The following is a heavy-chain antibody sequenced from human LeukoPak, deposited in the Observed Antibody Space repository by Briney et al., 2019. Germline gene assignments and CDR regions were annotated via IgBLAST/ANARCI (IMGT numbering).Heavy chain of an antibody. Sequence: GGSLRLSCAASGFTFSSYGMHLVRQAPGKGLEWVAVRSYDGSNKCYADSVKGRFTISRDNSKNTLYLQMNSLRAEDTAVYYCAKPLFLAAAGTGSFDYWGQGTLVTVSS. D-gene: IGHD6-13*01. CDR3: AKPLFLAAAGTGSFDY. V-gene: IGHV3-30*18. CDR2: RSYDGSNK. J-gene: IGHJ4*02. CDR1: GFTFSSYG.